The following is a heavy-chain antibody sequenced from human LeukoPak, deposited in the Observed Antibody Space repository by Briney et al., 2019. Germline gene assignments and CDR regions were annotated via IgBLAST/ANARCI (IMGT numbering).Heavy chain of an antibody. CDR1: GFTFSSYE. J-gene: IGHJ4*02. V-gene: IGHV3-48*03. D-gene: IGHD1-26*01. CDR2: ISSSGSTI. CDR3: ATPRGSGSYLAFDY. Sequence: GGSLRLSCAASGFTFSSYEMNWVRQAPGKGLEWVSYISSSGSTIYYADSVKGRFTISRDNAKNSLYLQMNSLRAEDTAVYYCATPRGSGSYLAFDYWGQGTLVTVSS.